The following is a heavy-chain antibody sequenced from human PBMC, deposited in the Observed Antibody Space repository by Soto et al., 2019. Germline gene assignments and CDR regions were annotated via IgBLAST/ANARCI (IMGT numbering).Heavy chain of an antibody. Sequence: QVQLVQSASEVKKPGSSAKVSCTASGGTFSNYAFSWVRQAPGQGLEWMGGIIPMIGTANYAEKFKGRVTITADESTSTVYMELSSLRSEDTALYYCARVRSGTYFGVYYNGMDVWGQGTAVTVS. CDR1: GGTFSNYA. CDR3: ARVRSGTYFGVYYNGMDV. CDR2: IIPMIGTA. V-gene: IGHV1-69*01. J-gene: IGHJ6*02. D-gene: IGHD3-22*01.